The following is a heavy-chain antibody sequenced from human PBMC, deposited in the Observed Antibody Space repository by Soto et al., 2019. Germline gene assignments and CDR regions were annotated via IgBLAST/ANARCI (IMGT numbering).Heavy chain of an antibody. CDR1: GYSFSFYG. J-gene: IGHJ4*02. Sequence: ASVKVSCKASGYSFSFYGINWVRQAPGQGLDWMGWINPSDGNRNFARKFEDRVTVTTATSTNTVFLELRSLKSDDTAIYYCARDRLRGYDSSGFYSWGQGTMVTVSS. D-gene: IGHD3-22*01. V-gene: IGHV1-18*01. CDR2: INPSDGNR. CDR3: ARDRLRGYDSSGFYS.